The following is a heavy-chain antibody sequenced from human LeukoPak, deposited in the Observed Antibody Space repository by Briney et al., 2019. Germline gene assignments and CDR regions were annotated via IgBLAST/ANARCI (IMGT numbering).Heavy chain of an antibody. CDR2: IIPIFGTA. CDR1: GGTFSSYA. Sequence: SVNVSCKASGGTFSSYAISWVRQAPGQGLEWMGRIIPIFGTANYAHKLQGRVTITTDESTSTAYMELSSLSSEETAVYYCASPTKQPIFGVERTGLYYWGQGTLVTVSS. CDR3: ASPTKQPIFGVERTGLYY. V-gene: IGHV1-69*05. D-gene: IGHD3-3*01. J-gene: IGHJ4*02.